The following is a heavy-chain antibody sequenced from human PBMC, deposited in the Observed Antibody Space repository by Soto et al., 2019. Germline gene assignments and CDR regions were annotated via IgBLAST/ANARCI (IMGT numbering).Heavy chain of an antibody. D-gene: IGHD3-10*01. Sequence: ASVKVSCKASGYTFTSYDINWVRQATGQGLEWMGWMNPNSGNTGYAQKFQGRVTMTRNTSISTAYMELSSLRSEDTAVYYCARGLWFGELLQYYFDYWGQGTPAPAYS. J-gene: IGHJ4*02. V-gene: IGHV1-8*01. CDR3: ARGLWFGELLQYYFDY. CDR1: GYTFTSYD. CDR2: MNPNSGNT.